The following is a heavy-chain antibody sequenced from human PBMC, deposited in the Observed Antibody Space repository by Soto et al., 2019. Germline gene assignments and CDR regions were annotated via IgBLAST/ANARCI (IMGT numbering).Heavy chain of an antibody. CDR2: LFFSGST. Sequence: SETLSLTCTVSGGSISGYYLSWIRQPPGKGLEWIGYLFFSGSTNYNPSLQSRVTISVDTSKNQFSLKLTSVTAADTAVYYCAGETLGIAFDYWGQGTLVTVSS. CDR3: AGETLGIAFDY. V-gene: IGHV4-59*01. CDR1: GGSISGYY. J-gene: IGHJ4*02. D-gene: IGHD6-13*01.